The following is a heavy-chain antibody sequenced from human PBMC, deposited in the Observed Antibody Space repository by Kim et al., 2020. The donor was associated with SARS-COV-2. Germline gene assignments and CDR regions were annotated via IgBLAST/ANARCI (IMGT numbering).Heavy chain of an antibody. CDR2: ISYDGSDK. V-gene: IGHV3-30*03. CDR3: ARDRVYAYGLLYALDV. Sequence: GGSLRLSCAVSGFTFSSCGMHWVRQAPGKGLEWVSTISYDGSDKYYVDSVKGRFTISRDNSKNTLYLQMNSLRDEDTAVYYCARDRVYAYGLLYALDVWGQGTPVTVSS. D-gene: IGHD3-10*01. CDR1: GFTFSSCG. J-gene: IGHJ6*02.